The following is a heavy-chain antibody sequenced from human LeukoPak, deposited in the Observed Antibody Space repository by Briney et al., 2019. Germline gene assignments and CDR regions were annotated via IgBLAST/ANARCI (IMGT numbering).Heavy chain of an antibody. V-gene: IGHV3-74*01. CDR3: VSFYETY. D-gene: IGHD2/OR15-2a*01. Sequence: GGSLRLSCAASGNYWMHWVRQAPGKGLVWVSHINSDGSWTSYADSVKGRFTISKDNAKNTVYLRMNSLRAEDTAVYYCVSFYETYWGRGTLVTVSS. CDR1: GNYW. CDR2: INSDGSWT. J-gene: IGHJ4*02.